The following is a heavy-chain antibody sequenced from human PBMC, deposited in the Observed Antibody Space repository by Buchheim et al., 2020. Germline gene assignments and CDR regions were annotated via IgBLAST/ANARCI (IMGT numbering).Heavy chain of an antibody. CDR2: IYYSGGT. V-gene: IGHV4-30-4*01. CDR3: ARGFRGYCSGTSCYYFDY. Sequence: QVQLQESGPGLVKPSQTLSLTCTVSGGSISSGDYYWSWIRQPPGKGLEWIGYIYYSGGTYYNPSLKSRVTISVDTSKNQFSLKLSSVTAADTAVYYCARGFRGYCSGTSCYYFDYWGQGTL. CDR1: GGSISSGDYY. J-gene: IGHJ4*02. D-gene: IGHD2-15*01.